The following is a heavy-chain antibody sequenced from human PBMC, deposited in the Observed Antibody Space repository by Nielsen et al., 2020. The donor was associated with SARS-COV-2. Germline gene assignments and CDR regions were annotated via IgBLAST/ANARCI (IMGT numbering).Heavy chain of an antibody. Sequence: SETLSLTCTVSGGSISSYYWSWIRQPPGKGLEWIGYIYYSGSTNYNPSLKSQVTISVDTSKNQFSLKLSSVTAADTAVYYCARQVGSIFGVVIQYGMDVWGQGTTVTVSS. CDR3: ARQVGSIFGVVIQYGMDV. D-gene: IGHD3-3*01. CDR1: GGSISSYY. CDR2: IYYSGST. J-gene: IGHJ6*02. V-gene: IGHV4-59*01.